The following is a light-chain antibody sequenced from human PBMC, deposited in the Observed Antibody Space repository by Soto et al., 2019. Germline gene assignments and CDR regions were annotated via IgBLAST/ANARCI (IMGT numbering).Light chain of an antibody. CDR3: QQLHTFPPPFP. J-gene: IGKJ3*01. CDR2: GAS. CDR1: QGIRSY. V-gene: IGKV1-9*01. Sequence: DIQLTQSPSFLSASVGDRVTITCRASQGIRSYLAWYQQRPGKAPELLIYGASTLRTGGASRFSGSGSGTELTLTISSLQVEDFATYFCQQLHTFPPPFPFGPGTKVDIK.